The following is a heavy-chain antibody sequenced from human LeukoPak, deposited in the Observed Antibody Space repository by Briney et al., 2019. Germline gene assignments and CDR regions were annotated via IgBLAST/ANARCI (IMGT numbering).Heavy chain of an antibody. D-gene: IGHD3-22*01. J-gene: IGHJ6*02. Sequence: PGGSLRLSCTASGFTASSNYMSWVRQTPGKGLEWVSVIRSDGSTNHADSVKGRFTISRDNSENTLYLQMNSLRAEDTAVYYCARPKDKYYYDSSGYHYGMDVWGQGTTVTVSS. CDR2: IRSDGST. CDR3: ARPKDKYYYDSSGYHYGMDV. V-gene: IGHV3-53*01. CDR1: GFTASSNY.